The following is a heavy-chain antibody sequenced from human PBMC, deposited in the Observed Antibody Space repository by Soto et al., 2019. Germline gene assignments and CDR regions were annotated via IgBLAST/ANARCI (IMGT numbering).Heavy chain of an antibody. Sequence: SETLSLTCTVSGGSISSYYWSWIRQPPGKGLEWIGYIYYSGSTNYNPSLKSRVTISVDTSKNQISLKLSSVTAADTAVYYCARGLILWFGELSRRGGYYYYMDVWGKGTSVTVSS. CDR3: ARGLILWFGELSRRGGYYYYMDV. V-gene: IGHV4-59*12. CDR2: IYYSGST. CDR1: GGSISSYY. D-gene: IGHD3-10*01. J-gene: IGHJ6*03.